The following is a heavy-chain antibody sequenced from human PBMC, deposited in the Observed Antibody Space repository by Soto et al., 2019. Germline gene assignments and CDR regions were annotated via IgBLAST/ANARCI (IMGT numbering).Heavy chain of an antibody. D-gene: IGHD6-19*01. CDR2: ISYDGKKT. CDR1: GFTFTSYG. J-gene: IGHJ4*02. CDR3: TNDMEAQVGQRSGWYVNY. Sequence: QAQLVESGGGVVQPGTSLRLSCAASGFTFTSYGMHWVRQAPGKGLEWVALISYDGKKTYYGDSVKGRFTISRDNSKNTLFLQMNSLRAEDTALYYCTNDMEAQVGQRSGWYVNYWGRGTLVSVSS. V-gene: IGHV3-30*18.